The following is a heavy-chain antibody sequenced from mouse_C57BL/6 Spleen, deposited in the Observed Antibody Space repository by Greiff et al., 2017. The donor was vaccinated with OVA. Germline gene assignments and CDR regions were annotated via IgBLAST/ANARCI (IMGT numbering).Heavy chain of an antibody. CDR2: IYPGDGDT. CDR1: GYAFSSSW. D-gene: IGHD2-4*01. V-gene: IGHV1-82*01. Sequence: QVQLQQSGPELVKPGASVKISCKASGYAFSSSWMNWVKQRPGKGLEWIGRIYPGDGDTNYNGKFKGKATLTADKSSSTAYMQLSSLTSEDSAVYFCARRGYYDYDGVFAYWGQGTLVTVSA. J-gene: IGHJ3*01. CDR3: ARRGYYDYDGVFAY.